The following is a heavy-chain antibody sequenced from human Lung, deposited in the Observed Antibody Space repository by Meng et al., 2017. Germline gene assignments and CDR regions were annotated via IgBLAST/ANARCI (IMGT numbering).Heavy chain of an antibody. V-gene: IGHV4-4*02. D-gene: IGHD6-19*01. CDR3: ARRGLWLDPQNFDY. Sequence: PGVFHPSALLSLPFLFSVCTISRSHCCRWVRPPPGPLLNWLSAIYLRGRTNYNPSLKSRVTISVDKSKNQFSLKLSSVTAADTAVYYCARRGLWLDPQNFDYWGQGTLVTVSS. CDR1: VCTISRSHC. J-gene: IGHJ4*02. CDR2: IYLRGRT.